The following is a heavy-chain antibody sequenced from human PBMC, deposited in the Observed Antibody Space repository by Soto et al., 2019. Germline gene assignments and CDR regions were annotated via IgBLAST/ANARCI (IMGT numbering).Heavy chain of an antibody. CDR1: GYSISSGYY. Sequence: PSETLSLTCAVSGYSISSGYYWGWIRQPPGKGLEWIGSIYHSGSTYYNPSLKSRVTISVDTSKNQFSLKLSSVTAADTAVYYCARDGAYCGGDCYPSNDAFDIWGQGTMVTVSS. J-gene: IGHJ3*02. D-gene: IGHD2-21*02. V-gene: IGHV4-38-2*02. CDR3: ARDGAYCGGDCYPSNDAFDI. CDR2: IYHSGST.